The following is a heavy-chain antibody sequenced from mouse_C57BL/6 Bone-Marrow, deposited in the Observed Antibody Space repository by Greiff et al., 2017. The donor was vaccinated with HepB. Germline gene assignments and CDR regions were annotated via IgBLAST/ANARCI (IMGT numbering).Heavy chain of an antibody. Sequence: EVQRVESGGDLVKPGGSLKLSCAASGFTFSSYGMSWVRQTPDKRLEWVATISSGGSYTYYPDSVKGRFTISRDNAKNTLYLQMSSLKSEDTAMYYCARHQSLDDYDGDYYAMDYWGQGTSVTVSS. CDR3: ARHQSLDDYDGDYYAMDY. CDR2: ISSGGSYT. CDR1: GFTFSSYG. D-gene: IGHD2-4*01. V-gene: IGHV5-6*01. J-gene: IGHJ4*01.